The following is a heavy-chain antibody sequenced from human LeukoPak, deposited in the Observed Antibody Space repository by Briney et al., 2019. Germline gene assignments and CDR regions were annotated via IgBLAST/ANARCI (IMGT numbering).Heavy chain of an antibody. V-gene: IGHV4-31*03. CDR1: GGSISNGDHY. D-gene: IGHD2-15*01. CDR3: ARGHNVVVVAATPEWFDP. J-gene: IGHJ5*02. CDR2: IYYSGST. Sequence: PSETLSLTCTVSGGSISNGDHYWSWIRQHPGKGLEWIGHIYYSGSTYYNPSLKSRGIISVETSKNQFSLKLSSVTAADTAVYYCARGHNVVVVAATPEWFDPWGQGTLVTVSS.